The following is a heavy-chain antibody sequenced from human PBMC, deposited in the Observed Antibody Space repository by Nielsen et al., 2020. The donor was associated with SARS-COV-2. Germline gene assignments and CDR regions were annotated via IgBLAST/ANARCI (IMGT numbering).Heavy chain of an antibody. Sequence: SETLSLTCTVSGGSISSYYWSWIRQHPGKGLEWIGYIYYSGSTYYNPSLKSRVTISVDTSKNQFSLKLSSVTAADTAVYYCARVGYYYGSGSFNWFDPWGQGTLVTVSS. CDR2: IYYSGST. CDR1: GGSISSYY. J-gene: IGHJ5*02. CDR3: ARVGYYYGSGSFNWFDP. V-gene: IGHV4-59*06. D-gene: IGHD3-10*01.